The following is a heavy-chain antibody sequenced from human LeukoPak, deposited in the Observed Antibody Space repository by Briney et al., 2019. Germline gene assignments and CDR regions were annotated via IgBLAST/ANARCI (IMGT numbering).Heavy chain of an antibody. CDR3: AKAYYYDSTGYYYEYYFDY. D-gene: IGHD3-22*01. Sequence: PGGSLRLSCAASGFTFSNYAMNWVRQAPGKGLEWVSAISGSGGSIYYADSVKGRFTISRDNSRDTLYLQMNSLRAEDTAVYYCAKAYYYDSTGYYYEYYFDYWGLGTLVTVSS. V-gene: IGHV3-23*01. CDR1: GFTFSNYA. CDR2: ISGSGGSI. J-gene: IGHJ4*02.